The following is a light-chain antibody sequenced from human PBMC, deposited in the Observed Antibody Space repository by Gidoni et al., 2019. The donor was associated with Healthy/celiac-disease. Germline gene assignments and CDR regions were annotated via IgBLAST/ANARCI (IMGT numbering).Light chain of an antibody. V-gene: IGKV4-1*01. J-gene: IGKJ1*01. CDR2: WAS. Sequence: DIVMTQSPDSLTVSLGERASINCKSSQTILYNSNNKHYLAWYQQKPGQPPRLLLYWASTRDSGVPDRFSCSGSGTDFTLTISSLQAEDVAVYYCQQYFTSPWTFGQGTKVEIK. CDR3: QQYFTSPWT. CDR1: QTILYNSNNKHY.